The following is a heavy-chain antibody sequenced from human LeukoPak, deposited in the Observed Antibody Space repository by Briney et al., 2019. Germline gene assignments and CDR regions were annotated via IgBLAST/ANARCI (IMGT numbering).Heavy chain of an antibody. CDR2: ISYDGSNK. CDR3: ARSRMTMDFDY. J-gene: IGHJ4*02. Sequence: GGSLRLSCAASGFTFSSYAMHWVRQAPGKGLEWVAVISYDGSNKYYADSVKGRFTISRDNSKNTLYLQMNSLRAEDTAVYYCARSRMTMDFDYWGQGTLVTVSS. V-gene: IGHV3-30-3*01. CDR1: GFTFSSYA. D-gene: IGHD4/OR15-4a*01.